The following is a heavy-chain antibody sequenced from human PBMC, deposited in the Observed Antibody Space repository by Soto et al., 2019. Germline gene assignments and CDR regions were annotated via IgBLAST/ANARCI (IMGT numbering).Heavy chain of an antibody. D-gene: IGHD5-12*01. Sequence: GGSLRLSCAASGFNFINYAIHWVRQAPGKGLEWVAVIWYDGINTYYAESVKGRFTVSRDNSKSTLYLQMNSLRADDTALYYCARETWPGYHYGMDVWGQGTTVTVSS. CDR3: ARETWPGYHYGMDV. V-gene: IGHV3-33*01. CDR1: GFNFINYA. CDR2: IWYDGINT. J-gene: IGHJ6*02.